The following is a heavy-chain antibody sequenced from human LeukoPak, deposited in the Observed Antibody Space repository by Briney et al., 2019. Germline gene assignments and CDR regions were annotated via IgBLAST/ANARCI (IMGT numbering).Heavy chain of an antibody. J-gene: IGHJ4*02. Sequence: GGSLRLSCAASGFTFSDYYMSWIRQAPGKGLEWVSAISGSGGDTYYADSVKGRFTISRDNSKSTLYLQMNSLRADDTAVYYCAKRRAVTGTTHFDCWGQGVLVTVSS. V-gene: IGHV3-23*01. CDR1: GFTFSDYY. CDR2: ISGSGGDT. D-gene: IGHD6-19*01. CDR3: AKRRAVTGTTHFDC.